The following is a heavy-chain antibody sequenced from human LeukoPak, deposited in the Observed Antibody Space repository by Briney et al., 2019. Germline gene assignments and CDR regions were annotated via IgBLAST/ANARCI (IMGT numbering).Heavy chain of an antibody. D-gene: IGHD2-21*02. J-gene: IGHJ4*02. CDR2: VSGSGGST. V-gene: IGHV3-23*01. CDR3: AKDNGGDCYFDY. Sequence: GGSLRLSCAASGFTFSSYAMSWVRQAPGKGLERVSAVSGSGGSTYYPDSVKGRFTISRDNSKNTLYLQMDSLRAEDTAVYYCAKDNGGDCYFDYWGQGTLVTVSS. CDR1: GFTFSSYA.